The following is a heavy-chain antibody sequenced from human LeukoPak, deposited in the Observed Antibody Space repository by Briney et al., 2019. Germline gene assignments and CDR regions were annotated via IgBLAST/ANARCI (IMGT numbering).Heavy chain of an antibody. CDR1: GYTFTGYY. CDR2: INPNSGGT. J-gene: IGHJ4*02. D-gene: IGHD6-19*01. CDR3: ARAPPYSSGWYDY. Sequence: ASVKVSCKASGYTFTGYYMHWVRLAPGQGLEWMGWINPNSGGTNYAQKFQGRVTMTRDTSISTAYMELSRLRSDDTAVYYCARAPPYSSGWYDYWGQGTLVTVSS. V-gene: IGHV1-2*02.